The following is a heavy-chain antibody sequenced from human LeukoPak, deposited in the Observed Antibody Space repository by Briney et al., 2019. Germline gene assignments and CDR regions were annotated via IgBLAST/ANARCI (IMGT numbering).Heavy chain of an antibody. CDR1: GGSFSGYY. J-gene: IGHJ3*02. V-gene: IGHV4-34*01. CDR2: INHSGST. CDR3: ASPLAARAGGAFDI. D-gene: IGHD2-8*02. Sequence: SETLSLTCAVYGGSFSGYYWSWIRQPPGKGLEWIGEINHSGSTNYNPSLKSRVTISVDTSKNQFSLKLSSVTAADTAVYYCASPLAARAGGAFDIWGQGTMVTVSS.